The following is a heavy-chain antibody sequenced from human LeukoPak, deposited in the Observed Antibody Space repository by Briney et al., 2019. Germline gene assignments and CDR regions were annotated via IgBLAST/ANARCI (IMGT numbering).Heavy chain of an antibody. CDR2: ISWDGGST. V-gene: IGHV3-43*01. D-gene: IGHD1-26*01. J-gene: IGHJ4*02. CDR1: GFTFDDYT. Sequence: GGSLRLSCAASGFTFDDYTMHWVRQAPGKGLEWVSLISWDGGSTYYADSVKGRFTISRDNSKNSLYLQMNSLRTEDTALYYCAKDGPGGSYFDYWGKGTLVTVSS. CDR3: AKDGPGGSYFDY.